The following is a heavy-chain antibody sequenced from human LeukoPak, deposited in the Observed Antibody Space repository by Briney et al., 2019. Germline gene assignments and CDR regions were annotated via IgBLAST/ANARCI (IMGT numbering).Heavy chain of an antibody. D-gene: IGHD3-22*01. CDR1: GFTFRDVW. CDR3: TTEANYYDSSGHYPHYFDY. CDR2: IKSKTDGGTI. Sequence: GGSLRLSCTASGFTFRDVWMTWVRQAPGKGLEWVGRIKSKTDGGTIDYAAPVKGRFTISRDDSQSTLFLQMSSLKTEDTAVYFCTTEANYYDSSGHYPHYFDYWGQGTLVTVSS. V-gene: IGHV3-15*01. J-gene: IGHJ4*02.